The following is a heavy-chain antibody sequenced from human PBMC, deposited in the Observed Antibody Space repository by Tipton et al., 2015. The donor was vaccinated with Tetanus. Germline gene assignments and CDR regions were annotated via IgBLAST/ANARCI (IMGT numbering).Heavy chain of an antibody. CDR1: SVSIADNTNY. D-gene: IGHD3-3*01. CDR2: IYSSGDP. J-gene: IGHJ4*02. CDR3: ARHNSGYFTFFDS. V-gene: IGHV4-39*01. Sequence: TLSLTCTVSSVSIADNTNYWGWIRQPPGKGLEWIGVIYSSGDPYSNPSLKSRVTMSVDTSRNQFSLRLSSATAADTAEYYCARHNSGYFTFFDSWGQGILVTVSS.